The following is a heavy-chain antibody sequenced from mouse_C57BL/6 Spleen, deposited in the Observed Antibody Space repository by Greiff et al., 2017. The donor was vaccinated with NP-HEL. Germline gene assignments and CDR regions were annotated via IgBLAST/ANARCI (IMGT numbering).Heavy chain of an antibody. CDR3: ARHDDYGLDY. V-gene: IGHV5-6*02. CDR1: GFTFSSYG. Sequence: EVKLEESGGDLVKPGGSLKLSCAASGFTFSSYGMSWVRQTPDKRLEWVATISSGGSYTYYPDSVKGRFTISRDNAKNTLYLQMSGLKSEDTSMYYCARHDDYGLDYWGQGTTLTVSS. CDR2: ISSGGSYT. D-gene: IGHD2-4*01. J-gene: IGHJ2*01.